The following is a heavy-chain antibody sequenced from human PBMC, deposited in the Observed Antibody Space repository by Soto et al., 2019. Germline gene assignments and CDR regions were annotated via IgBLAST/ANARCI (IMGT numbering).Heavy chain of an antibody. V-gene: IGHV3-30-3*01. CDR1: GFTFGNYA. Sequence: QVQLGESGGGVVQPGKSLRLSCVGSGFTFGNYAMYWVRQAPGKGLEWVAFISYDGSNKYYADSVKGRFTISRDNSKNTLYLQMNSLRAEDTAVYYCARDVESGSSQYYYYYYGMDVWGQGTTVTVSS. D-gene: IGHD1-26*01. CDR2: ISYDGSNK. J-gene: IGHJ6*02. CDR3: ARDVESGSSQYYYYYYGMDV.